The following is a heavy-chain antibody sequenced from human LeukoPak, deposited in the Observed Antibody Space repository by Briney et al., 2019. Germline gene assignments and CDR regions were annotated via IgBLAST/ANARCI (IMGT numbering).Heavy chain of an antibody. J-gene: IGHJ4*02. CDR1: GFTFSSYT. CDR3: TRGSEGYYDSSGRMVEY. Sequence: QPGGSLRLSCAASGFTFSSYTMNWVRQAPGKGLEWVSYISSSGSYTNYADSVKGRFTISRDNARDSLYLQMNSLRAEDTAVYYCTRGSEGYYDSSGRMVEYWGQGTLVTVSS. V-gene: IGHV3-48*04. D-gene: IGHD3-22*01. CDR2: ISSSGSYT.